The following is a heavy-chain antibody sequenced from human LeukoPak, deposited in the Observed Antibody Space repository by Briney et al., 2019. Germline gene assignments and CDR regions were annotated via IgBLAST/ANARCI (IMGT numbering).Heavy chain of an antibody. CDR3: ARGRGMIVVVMTY. CDR1: GFTFSSYA. CDR2: ISGSGGST. J-gene: IGHJ4*02. Sequence: GGSLRLSCAASGFTFSSYAMSWVRQAPGKGLEWVSAISGSGGSTYYADSVKGRFTISRDNSKNTLYLQMNSLRAEDTAVYYYARGRGMIVVVMTYWGQGTLVTVSS. D-gene: IGHD3-22*01. V-gene: IGHV3-23*01.